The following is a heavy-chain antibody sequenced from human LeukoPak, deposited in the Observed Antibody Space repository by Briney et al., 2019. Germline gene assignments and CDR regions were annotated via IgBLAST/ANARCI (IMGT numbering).Heavy chain of an antibody. J-gene: IGHJ4*02. CDR2: IWYYGSNK. CDR1: GFTFSSYG. CDR3: AKDLAAAGSYFGY. D-gene: IGHD6-13*01. Sequence: GGSLRLSCAASGFTFSSYGMHWVRQAPGKGLEWVAVIWYYGSNKYYADSVKGRFTISRDNSKNTLSLQMNSLRAEDTAVYYCAKDLAAAGSYFGYWGQGTLVTVSS. V-gene: IGHV3-33*06.